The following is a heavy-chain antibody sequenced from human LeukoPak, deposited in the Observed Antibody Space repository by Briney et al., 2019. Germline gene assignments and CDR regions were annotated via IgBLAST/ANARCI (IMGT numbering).Heavy chain of an antibody. J-gene: IGHJ4*02. CDR3: ARDQYYYDSSGYLFDY. CDR1: GGSISSYY. Sequence: SETLSLTCTVSGGSISSYYWSWIRQPPGKGLEWIGYIYDSGSTNYNPSLKSRVTMSVDTSKNQFSLKLSSVTAADTAVYYCARDQYYYDSSGYLFDYWGQGTLVTVSS. D-gene: IGHD3-22*01. V-gene: IGHV4-59*12. CDR2: IYDSGST.